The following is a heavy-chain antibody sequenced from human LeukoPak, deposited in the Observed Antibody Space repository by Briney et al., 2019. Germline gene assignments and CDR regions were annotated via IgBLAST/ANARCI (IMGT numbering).Heavy chain of an antibody. CDR3: ARVHLSTHPYYDSSGSYYFDY. CDR1: GYSISSGYY. Sequence: PSETLSLTCTVSGYSISSGYYWGWIRQPPGKGLEWIGSIYHSGSTYYNPSLKSRVTISVDTSKNQFSLKLSSVTAADTAVYYCARVHLSTHPYYDSSGSYYFDYWGQGTLVTVSS. V-gene: IGHV4-38-2*02. CDR2: IYHSGST. J-gene: IGHJ4*02. D-gene: IGHD3-22*01.